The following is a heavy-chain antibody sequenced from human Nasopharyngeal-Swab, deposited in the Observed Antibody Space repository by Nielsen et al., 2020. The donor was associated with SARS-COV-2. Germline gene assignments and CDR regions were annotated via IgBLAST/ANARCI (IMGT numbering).Heavy chain of an antibody. CDR1: GGSISSSSYY. CDR2: IYYSGST. J-gene: IGHJ4*02. CDR3: ARVWYCSSTSCYGEIDY. Sequence: SETLSLTCTVSGGSISSSSYYWGWIRQPPGKGLEWIGSIYYSGSTYYNPSLKSRVTISVDTSKNQFPLKLSSVTAADTAVYYCARVWYCSSTSCYGEIDYWGQGTLVTVSS. D-gene: IGHD2-2*01. V-gene: IGHV4-39*06.